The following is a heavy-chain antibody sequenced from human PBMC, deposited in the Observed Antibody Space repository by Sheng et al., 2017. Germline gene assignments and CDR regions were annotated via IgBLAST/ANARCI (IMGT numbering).Heavy chain of an antibody. CDR3: ARSGSHYEGDY. CDR2: ISSSGSTI. J-gene: IGHJ4*02. CDR1: GFTFSSYE. V-gene: IGHV3-48*03. Sequence: EVQLVESGGGLVQPGGSLRLSCAASGFTFSSYEMNWVRQAPGKGLEWVSYISSSGSTIYYADSVKGRFTISRDNAKNSLYLQMNSLRAEDTAVYYCARSGSHYEGDYWGQGTLVTVSS. D-gene: IGHD1-26*01.